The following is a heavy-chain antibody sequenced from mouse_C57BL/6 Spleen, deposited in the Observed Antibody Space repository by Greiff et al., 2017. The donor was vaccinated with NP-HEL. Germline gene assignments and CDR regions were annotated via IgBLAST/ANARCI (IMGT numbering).Heavy chain of an antibody. Sequence: VQLKESGPGLAKPSQTLSLTCSVTGYSITSDYWNWIRKFPGNKLEYMGYISYSGSTHYNPSLKSRISITRDTSKNQYYLQLNSVTTEYTATYYCARGDYYGSSYWYFDVWGTGTTVTVSS. CDR2: ISYSGST. CDR1: GYSITSDY. CDR3: ARGDYYGSSYWYFDV. D-gene: IGHD1-1*01. J-gene: IGHJ1*03. V-gene: IGHV3-8*01.